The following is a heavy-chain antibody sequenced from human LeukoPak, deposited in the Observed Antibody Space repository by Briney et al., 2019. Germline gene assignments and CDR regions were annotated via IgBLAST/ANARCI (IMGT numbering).Heavy chain of an antibody. Sequence: GWSLRLSCAASGFTFSSYAMSWVRQAPGKGLEWVSAISGSGGSTYYADSVKGRFTISRDNSKNTLYLQMNSLRAEDTAVYYCAKVFTDPLYYFDYWGQGTLVTVSS. J-gene: IGHJ4*02. CDR3: AKVFTDPLYYFDY. D-gene: IGHD3-16*01. CDR1: GFTFSSYA. V-gene: IGHV3-23*01. CDR2: ISGSGGST.